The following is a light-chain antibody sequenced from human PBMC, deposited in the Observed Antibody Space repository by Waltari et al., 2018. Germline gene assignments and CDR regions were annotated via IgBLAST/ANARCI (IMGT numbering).Light chain of an antibody. CDR2: SNN. Sequence: QSVLTQPPSASGTPGQRVTISCSGSSSNIGSHPVNWYQQVPGTAPKLLIYSNNQRPPGVPDRFSGSKSGTSASLAISGLQSEDEADYYCAAWDDSLNGNVFGSGTKVTVL. V-gene: IGLV1-44*01. CDR3: AAWDDSLNGNV. CDR1: SSNIGSHP. J-gene: IGLJ6*01.